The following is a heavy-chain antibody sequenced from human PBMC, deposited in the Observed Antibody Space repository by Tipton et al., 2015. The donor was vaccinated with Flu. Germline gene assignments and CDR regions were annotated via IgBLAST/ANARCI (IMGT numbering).Heavy chain of an antibody. V-gene: IGHV4-31*03. CDR3: ARDRGFSNWFDP. Sequence: TLSLTCSVSGDSIGSRFYWSWIRQLPGKGLEWIGYIYHNGDTHHNPSLKSRISISVDTSKNQFSLRLNSVTAADTAVYYCARDRGFSNWFDPWGQGPRSPSPQ. CDR2: IYHNGDT. CDR1: GDSIGSRFY. D-gene: IGHD3-10*01. J-gene: IGHJ5*02.